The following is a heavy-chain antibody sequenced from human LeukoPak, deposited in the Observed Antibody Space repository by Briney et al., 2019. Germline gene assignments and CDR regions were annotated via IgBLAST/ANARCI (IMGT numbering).Heavy chain of an antibody. D-gene: IGHD6-19*01. J-gene: IGHJ4*02. CDR2: IRYDGSER. Sequence: GGSLRLTCAASGFTFSSYAMRWVRQAPGKGLEWVAVIRYDGSERYYADSEKGGFTISREYKKNRLYMQMNALSTEDTAVYYCAKRGSAWDLDYWGQGTLVTVPS. V-gene: IGHV3-30*02. CDR3: AKRGSAWDLDY. CDR1: GFTFSSYA.